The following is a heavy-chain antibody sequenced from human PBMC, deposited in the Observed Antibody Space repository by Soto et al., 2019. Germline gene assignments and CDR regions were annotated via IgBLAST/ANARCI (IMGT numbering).Heavy chain of an antibody. V-gene: IGHV3-23*01. CDR1: GFTFSNSA. CDR2: FSGSGGST. CDR3: ARDWTGDTCPCLDV. J-gene: IGHJ6*02. Sequence: EVQLLESGGGLVQPGGSLRLSCAAAGFTFSNSALTWVRQTPGKGLEWVSTFSGSGGSTYYADSVRGRFTISRDNSKNTLFLQMNSLRVEDTAIYYCARDWTGDTCPCLDVWGQGTTVSVSS. D-gene: IGHD3-3*01.